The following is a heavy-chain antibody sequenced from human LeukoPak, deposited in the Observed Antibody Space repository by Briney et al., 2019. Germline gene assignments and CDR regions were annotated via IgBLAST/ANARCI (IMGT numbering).Heavy chain of an antibody. J-gene: IGHJ4*02. CDR3: ARTYYGLENYYDY. CDR2: IYYSGTT. D-gene: IGHD3-10*01. CDR1: GGSVSSSGSY. V-gene: IGHV4-39*01. Sequence: ETLSLTCTVSGGSVSSSGSYWGWIRQPPGKGLEWIGSIYYSGTTYYNPSLKSRVTISVDTSKSQFSLKLTSVTAADTALYYCARTYYGLENYYDYWGQGILVTVSS.